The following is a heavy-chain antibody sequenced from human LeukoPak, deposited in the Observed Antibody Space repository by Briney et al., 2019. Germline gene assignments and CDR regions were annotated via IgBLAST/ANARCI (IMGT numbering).Heavy chain of an antibody. Sequence: ASVKVSCKASGYTFTSYAMHWARQAPGQRLEWMGWINAGNGNTKYSQKFQGRVTITRDTSASTAYMELSSLRSEDTAVYYCARGVVVVPAAKNTPLGWFDPWGQGTLVTVSS. D-gene: IGHD2-2*01. V-gene: IGHV1-3*01. J-gene: IGHJ5*02. CDR1: GYTFTSYA. CDR3: ARGVVVVPAAKNTPLGWFDP. CDR2: INAGNGNT.